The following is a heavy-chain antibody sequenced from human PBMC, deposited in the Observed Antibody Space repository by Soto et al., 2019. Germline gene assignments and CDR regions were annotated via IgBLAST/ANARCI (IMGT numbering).Heavy chain of an antibody. CDR3: AKDYSSVPDY. V-gene: IGHV3-74*01. Sequence: EVQLVESGGGLVQPGGSLRLSCAASGFPFGGHWMYWVRQAPGKGLVWVLRMNPDGTFASYADSVKGRFFTSRDNAKNTLYLQMNSLRDEDTAVYYCAKDYSSVPDYWGQGTLVTVSS. CDR2: MNPDGTFA. D-gene: IGHD3-10*01. CDR1: GFPFGGHW. J-gene: IGHJ4*02.